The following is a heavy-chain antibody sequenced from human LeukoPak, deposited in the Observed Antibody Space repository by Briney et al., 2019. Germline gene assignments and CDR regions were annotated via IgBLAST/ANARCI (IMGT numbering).Heavy chain of an antibody. Sequence: SSETLSLTCTVSGGSISSYYWSWIRQPPGKGLEWIGYIYYNGSTYYNPSLKSRVTISVDMSKNQFSLKLSSVTAADTAVYYCARDRGYYDSSGYYSPRAFDIWGQGTMVTVSS. V-gene: IGHV4-59*01. CDR2: IYYNGST. J-gene: IGHJ3*02. CDR1: GGSISSYY. D-gene: IGHD3-22*01. CDR3: ARDRGYYDSSGYYSPRAFDI.